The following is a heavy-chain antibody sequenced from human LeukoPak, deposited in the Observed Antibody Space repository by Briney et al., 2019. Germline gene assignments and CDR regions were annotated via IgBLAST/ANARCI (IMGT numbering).Heavy chain of an antibody. J-gene: IGHJ5*02. D-gene: IGHD2-2*01. CDR2: INHSGST. Sequence: PSETLSLTCAVYGGSFSGYYWSWIRQPPGKGLEWIGEINHSGSTIYNPSLKSRVTISVDTSKNQFSLKLSSVTAADTAVYYCARGRGIVVGYNWFDPWGQGTLVTVSS. CDR3: ARGRGIVVGYNWFDP. V-gene: IGHV4-34*01. CDR1: GGSFSGYY.